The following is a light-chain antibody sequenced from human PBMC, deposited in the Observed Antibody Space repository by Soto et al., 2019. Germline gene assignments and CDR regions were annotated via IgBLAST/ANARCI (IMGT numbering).Light chain of an antibody. V-gene: IGKV3-20*01. Sequence: EIVLTQSPGTLSLSPGERATLSCRASQSVSSSYLAWYQQKPGQAPRLLIYGASSRATGIPDRFSGSGSGTDFTLTISRLEPEDFAVYYCQQYGSHMGNTFGQGTKLEIK. J-gene: IGKJ2*01. CDR2: GAS. CDR1: QSVSSSY. CDR3: QQYGSHMGNT.